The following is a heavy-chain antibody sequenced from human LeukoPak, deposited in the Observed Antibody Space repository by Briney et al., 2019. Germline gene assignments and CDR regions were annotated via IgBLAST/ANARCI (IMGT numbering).Heavy chain of an antibody. CDR1: GGSFSSYY. Sequence: SETLSLTCAVYGGSFSSYYWGWIRQPPGKGLEWIGSIYYSGSTYYNPSLKSRVTISVDTSKNQFSLKLSSVTAADTAVYYCARHPRYFYGSGSYTFDYWGQGTLVTVSS. V-gene: IGHV4-39*01. CDR3: ARHPRYFYGSGSYTFDY. D-gene: IGHD3-10*01. J-gene: IGHJ4*02. CDR2: IYYSGST.